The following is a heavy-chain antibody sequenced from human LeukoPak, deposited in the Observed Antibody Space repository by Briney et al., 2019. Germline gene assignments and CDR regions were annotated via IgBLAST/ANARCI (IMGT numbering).Heavy chain of an antibody. D-gene: IGHD2-15*01. CDR3: TATLVRNWFDP. CDR1: GGSISSSNW. Sequence: PSETLSLTCAVSGGSISSSNWWSWVRPPPGKGLEWIGEIYHSGSTNYNPSLKSRVTISVDKSKNQFSLKLSSVTAADTAVYYCTATLVRNWFDPWGRGTLVTVSS. V-gene: IGHV4-4*02. J-gene: IGHJ5*02. CDR2: IYHSGST.